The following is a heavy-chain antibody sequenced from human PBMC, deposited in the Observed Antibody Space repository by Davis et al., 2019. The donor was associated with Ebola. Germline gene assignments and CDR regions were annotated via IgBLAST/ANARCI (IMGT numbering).Heavy chain of an antibody. CDR3: ARGLPFDY. CDR1: GFTFRNYW. J-gene: IGHJ4*02. D-gene: IGHD4-11*01. Sequence: PGGSLRLSCVASGFTFRNYWMSWVRQAPGKGLEWVANIKQDGGERYYVDSVKGRFTISRDNAKNTLYLQMNSLRAEDTAVYYCARGLPFDYWGQGALVIVSS. V-gene: IGHV3-7*01. CDR2: IKQDGGER.